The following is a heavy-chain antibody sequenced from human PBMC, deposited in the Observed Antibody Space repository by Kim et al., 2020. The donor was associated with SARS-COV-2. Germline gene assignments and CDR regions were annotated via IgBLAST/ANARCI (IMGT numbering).Heavy chain of an antibody. D-gene: IGHD6-6*01. CDR2: IYYSGST. CDR1: GGSISSYY. V-gene: IGHV4-59*01. Sequence: SETLSLTCTVSGGSISSYYWSWIRQPPGKGLEWIGYIYYSGSTNYNPSLKSRVTISVDTSKNQFSLKLSSVTAADTAVYYCARDRGGVAAPPGWFDPWGQGTLVTVSS. J-gene: IGHJ5*02. CDR3: ARDRGGVAAPPGWFDP.